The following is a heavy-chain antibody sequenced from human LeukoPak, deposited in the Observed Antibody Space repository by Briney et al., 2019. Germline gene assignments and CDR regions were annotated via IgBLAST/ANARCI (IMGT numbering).Heavy chain of an antibody. CDR2: IKSDGSTT. J-gene: IGHJ4*02. CDR1: GFTFSSYW. Sequence: GGSLRLSCAASGFTFSSYWMDWVRQAPGKGLVWVSRIKSDGSTTTYADSVKGRFTISRDNAKNTLYLQMNSLRAEDTAVYYCARVVYTHFDYWGQGILVTSSS. D-gene: IGHD2-2*02. V-gene: IGHV3-74*01. CDR3: ARVVYTHFDY.